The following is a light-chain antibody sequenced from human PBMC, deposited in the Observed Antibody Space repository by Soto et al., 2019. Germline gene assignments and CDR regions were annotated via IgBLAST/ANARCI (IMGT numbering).Light chain of an antibody. CDR1: ASTIGRNY. CDR3: AAWDDNLSGFYV. CDR2: RNS. Sequence: QSVLTQSPSASGTPGQRDTISCSGSASTIGRNYVYWYQQLPGTAPKLLSYRNSQRPSGVPDRFSGSKSGTSASLAISGLRSEDEADYYCAAWDDNLSGFYVFGDGTKLTVL. V-gene: IGLV1-47*01. J-gene: IGLJ1*01.